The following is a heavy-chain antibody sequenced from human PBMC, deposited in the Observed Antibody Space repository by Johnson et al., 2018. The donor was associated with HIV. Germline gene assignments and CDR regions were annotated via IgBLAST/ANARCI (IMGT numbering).Heavy chain of an antibody. CDR3: ARRMVQGVIITSGAFDI. CDR2: ISYDGSNT. J-gene: IGHJ3*02. Sequence: QLVESGGGVVQPGRSLRLSCAASGFTFSSYAMHWVRQAPGKGLAWVAVISYDGSNTYYADSVKGRFPITRDKSKNTLSLQRNSLRAEDKAVYYCARRMVQGVIITSGAFDIWGQGTMVTVSS. D-gene: IGHD3-10*01. CDR1: GFTFSSYA. V-gene: IGHV3-30*04.